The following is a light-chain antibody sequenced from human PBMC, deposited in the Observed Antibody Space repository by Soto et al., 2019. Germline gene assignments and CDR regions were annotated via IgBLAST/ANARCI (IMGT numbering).Light chain of an antibody. CDR1: QSVSSN. Sequence: EVVMTQSPATQSVSPGERATLSCRASQSVSSNLAWYQQKRGQAPRLLIYGASTRDTGIPARFSGSGSGTEFTLTISRLQSEDFAVYYCQQYDDWPTTFGQGTKVDI. CDR2: GAS. CDR3: QQYDDWPTT. J-gene: IGKJ1*01. V-gene: IGKV3-15*01.